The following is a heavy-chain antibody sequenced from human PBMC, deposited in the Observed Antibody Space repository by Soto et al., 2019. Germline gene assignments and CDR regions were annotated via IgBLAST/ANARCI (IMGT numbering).Heavy chain of an antibody. V-gene: IGHV1-69*12. J-gene: IGHJ4*02. D-gene: IGHD3-22*01. Sequence: QVQLVQSGAEVKKPGSSVKVSCKASGGTFSSYAISWVRQAPGQGLEWMGGIIPIFGTANYAQKFQGRVTISADESTSPAYMELSSLRSEDTAVYYCAGGDYDSSGYSTRIDYWGQGTLVTVSS. CDR3: AGGDYDSSGYSTRIDY. CDR2: IIPIFGTA. CDR1: GGTFSSYA.